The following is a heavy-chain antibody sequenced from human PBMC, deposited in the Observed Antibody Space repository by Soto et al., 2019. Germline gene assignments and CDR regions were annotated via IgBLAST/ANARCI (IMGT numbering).Heavy chain of an antibody. V-gene: IGHV3-11*01. Sequence: GGSLRLSCAASGFTFSDYYMSWIRQAPGKGLEWVSYISSSGSTIYYADSVKGRFTISRDNAKNSLYLQMNSLRAEDTAVYYCASRYCSGGSCYPGLWEDYYYMDVWGKGTTVTVSS. D-gene: IGHD2-15*01. J-gene: IGHJ6*03. CDR1: GFTFSDYY. CDR2: ISSSGSTI. CDR3: ASRYCSGGSCYPGLWEDYYYMDV.